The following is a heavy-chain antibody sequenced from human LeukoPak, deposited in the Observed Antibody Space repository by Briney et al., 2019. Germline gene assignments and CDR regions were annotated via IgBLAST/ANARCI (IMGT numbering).Heavy chain of an antibody. CDR2: INANGGST. J-gene: IGHJ4*02. CDR3: ARDQPLYGSGSYFGGGY. D-gene: IGHD3-10*01. V-gene: IGHV1-46*01. Sequence: ASVKVSCKASGYTFSNHWMHWVRQVPGQGLEWMGVINANGGSTIYAQKFQGRITLTRDMSTTSVYMEVTSLRSEDTAVYYCARDQPLYGSGSYFGGGYWGQGTLVTVSS. CDR1: GYTFSNHW.